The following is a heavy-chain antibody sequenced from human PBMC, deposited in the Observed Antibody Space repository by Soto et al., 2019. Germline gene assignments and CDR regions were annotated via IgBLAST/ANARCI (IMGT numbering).Heavy chain of an antibody. CDR2: IIPIFGTA. Sequence: ASVKVSCKASGGTFSSYAISWVRQAPGQRLEWMGGIIPIFGTANYAQKFQGRVTITADESTSTAYMELSSLRSEDTAVYYCASSENCSGGSCYSRYYGMDVWGQGTTVTVSS. V-gene: IGHV1-69*13. D-gene: IGHD2-15*01. J-gene: IGHJ6*02. CDR3: ASSENCSGGSCYSRYYGMDV. CDR1: GGTFSSYA.